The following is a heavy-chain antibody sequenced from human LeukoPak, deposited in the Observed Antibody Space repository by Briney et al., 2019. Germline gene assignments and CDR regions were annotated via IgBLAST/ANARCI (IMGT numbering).Heavy chain of an antibody. V-gene: IGHV3-9*02. CDR2: IYWSSSGT. Sequence: RPGGSLRLSCVVSGFNSEDHAMHWVRQAPGKGLEWVSGIYWSSSGTGYADSVKGRFTVSRDSAKNSLYLQMSNLRAEDTAVYFCARGGGLDVWGQGATVTVSS. J-gene: IGHJ6*02. D-gene: IGHD3-16*01. CDR3: ARGGGLDV. CDR1: GFNSEDHA.